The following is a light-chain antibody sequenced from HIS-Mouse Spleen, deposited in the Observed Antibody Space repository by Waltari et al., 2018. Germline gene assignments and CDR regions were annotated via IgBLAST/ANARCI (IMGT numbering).Light chain of an antibody. V-gene: IGLV3-10*01. CDR3: YSTDSSGNHVV. J-gene: IGLJ2*01. CDR2: EDS. CDR1: ALPKKY. Sequence: SYELTQPPSVSVSPGQTARNTCSGDALPKKYAYWYQQKPGQAPVLVIYEDSKRPSGIPERFSGSSSGTMATLTISGAQVEDEADYYCYSTDSSGNHVVFGGGTKLTVL.